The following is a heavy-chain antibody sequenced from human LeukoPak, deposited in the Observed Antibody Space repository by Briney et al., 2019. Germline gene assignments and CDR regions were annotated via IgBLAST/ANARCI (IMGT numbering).Heavy chain of an antibody. V-gene: IGHV3-21*01. CDR1: GFTFSSYS. CDR3: ARAGTVDAFDI. CDR2: ISNSSSYI. Sequence: GGSLRLSCAASGFTFSSYSMNWVRQAPGKGLEWVSVISNSSSYIYYADSVKGRFTTSRDNAKNALYLQMNSLRAEDTAVYYCARAGTVDAFDILGQGTMVTVSS. J-gene: IGHJ3*02. D-gene: IGHD4-17*01.